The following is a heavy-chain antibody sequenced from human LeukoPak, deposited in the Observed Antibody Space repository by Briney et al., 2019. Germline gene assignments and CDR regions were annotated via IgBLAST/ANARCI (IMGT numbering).Heavy chain of an antibody. J-gene: IGHJ5*01. CDR3: ARGRGASYSSSWYDF. D-gene: IGHD6-13*01. Sequence: PGGSLRLSCAASGFTFSNYAMHWVRQAPGKGLEWVAVISYDGSKKHYPDSVKGRFTISRDNSKNTLYLQMNSLNTEDTAVYYCARGRGASYSSSWYDFWGQGTLVTVSS. CDR1: GFTFSNYA. V-gene: IGHV3-30*04. CDR2: ISYDGSKK.